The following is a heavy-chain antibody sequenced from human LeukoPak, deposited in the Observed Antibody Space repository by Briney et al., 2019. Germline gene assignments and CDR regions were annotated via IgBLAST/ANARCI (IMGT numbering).Heavy chain of an antibody. Sequence: SETLSLTCTVSGGSISSYYWSWIRQPPGKGLEWIGYIYYSGSTNYNPSLKSRVTISVDTSKNQFSLKLSSVTAADTAVYYCARETSGYTDYWGQGNLVTVSS. D-gene: IGHD5-12*01. CDR2: IYYSGST. CDR3: ARETSGYTDY. J-gene: IGHJ4*02. V-gene: IGHV4-59*01. CDR1: GGSISSYY.